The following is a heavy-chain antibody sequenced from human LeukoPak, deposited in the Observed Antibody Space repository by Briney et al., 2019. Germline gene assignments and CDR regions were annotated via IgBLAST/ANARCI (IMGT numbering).Heavy chain of an antibody. CDR2: VYYSGGDT. D-gene: IGHD3-10*01. CDR3: AKDRVRGVRIFWFDP. Sequence: GGSLRLSCAASGFAFNTFAMSWVRQAPGKGLEWVSTVYYSGGDTYSADSVKGRFTISRDNSRNMLYLQMDNLRADDTAVYYCAKDRVRGVRIFWFDPWGQGTLVTVSS. J-gene: IGHJ5*02. CDR1: GFAFNTFA. V-gene: IGHV3-23*01.